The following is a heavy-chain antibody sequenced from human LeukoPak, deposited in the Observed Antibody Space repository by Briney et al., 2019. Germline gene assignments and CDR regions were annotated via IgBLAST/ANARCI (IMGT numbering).Heavy chain of an antibody. CDR2: IRSKAYGGTT. V-gene: IGHV3-49*04. Sequence: PGRSLRLSCAASGFTFSSYEMNWVRQAPGKGLEWVGFIRSKAYGGTTEYAASVKGRFTISRDDSKSIAYLQMNSLKTEDTAVYYCTRDRRHYGSGSYYPLPWGQGTLVTVSS. CDR1: GFTFSSYE. J-gene: IGHJ4*02. CDR3: TRDRRHYGSGSYYPLP. D-gene: IGHD3-10*01.